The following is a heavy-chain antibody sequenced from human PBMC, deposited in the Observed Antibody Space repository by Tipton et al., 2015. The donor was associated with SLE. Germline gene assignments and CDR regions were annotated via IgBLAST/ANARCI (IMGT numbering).Heavy chain of an antibody. CDR2: INHSGST. D-gene: IGHD3-10*01. CDR1: GGSFSGYY. V-gene: IGHV4-34*01. CDR3: ASRGQSNWPPPHAFDI. J-gene: IGHJ3*02. Sequence: TLSLTCAVYGGSFSGYYWSWIRQPPGKGLEWIGEINHSGSTNYNPSLKSRVTISVETSKNQFSLKLSSVTAADTAVYYCASRGQSNWPPPHAFDIWGQGTMVTVSS.